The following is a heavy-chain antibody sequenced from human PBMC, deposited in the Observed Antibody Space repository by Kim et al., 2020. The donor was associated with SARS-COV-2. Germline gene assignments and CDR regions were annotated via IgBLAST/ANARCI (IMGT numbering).Heavy chain of an antibody. Sequence: SETLSLTCTVSGGSISSYYWSWIRQPPGKGLEWIGYIYYSGSTNYNPSLKSRVTISVDTSKNQFSLKLSSVTAADTAVYYCARGAGGSSWYEVRNNWFDP. CDR1: GGSISSYY. D-gene: IGHD6-13*01. V-gene: IGHV4-59*01. CDR3: ARGAGGSSWYEVRNNWFDP. J-gene: IGHJ5*02. CDR2: IYYSGST.